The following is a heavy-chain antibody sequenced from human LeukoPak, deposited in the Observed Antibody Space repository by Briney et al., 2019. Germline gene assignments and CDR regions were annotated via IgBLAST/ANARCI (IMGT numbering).Heavy chain of an antibody. CDR3: ARVTQGWSTSYNWFDP. D-gene: IGHD1-26*01. V-gene: IGHV4-30-4*08. CDR1: GFIFSNYA. Sequence: LRLSCAASGFIFSNYAMSWVRQPPGKGLEWIGYIYYSGSTYYNPSLKSRVTISVDTSKNRFSLKLSSVTAADTAVYYCARVTQGWSTSYNWFDPWGQGTLVTVSS. J-gene: IGHJ5*02. CDR2: IYYSGST.